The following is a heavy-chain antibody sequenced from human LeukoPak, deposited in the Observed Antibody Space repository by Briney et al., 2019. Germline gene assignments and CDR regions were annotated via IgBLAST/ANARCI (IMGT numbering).Heavy chain of an antibody. D-gene: IGHD3-10*01. CDR2: IRAGGGDT. CDR3: AKILASGSGSY. J-gene: IGHJ4*02. Sequence: GGFLRLSCTASGFNFSSYAMTWVRQAPGKGLDWVSTIRAGGGDTFYSDSVKGRFSISRDNSKNTLILQMDSLRADDTAIYYCAKILASGSGSYWGQGTLVLVSS. V-gene: IGHV3-23*01. CDR1: GFNFSSYA.